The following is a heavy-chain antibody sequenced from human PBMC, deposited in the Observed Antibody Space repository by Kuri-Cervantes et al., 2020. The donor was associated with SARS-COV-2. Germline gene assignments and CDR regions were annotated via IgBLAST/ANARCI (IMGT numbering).Heavy chain of an antibody. CDR3: ASRYCSSTSCYRTTGKYYFDY. D-gene: IGHD2-2*01. CDR1: GGSFSGYY. V-gene: IGHV4-34*01. J-gene: IGHJ4*02. Sequence: ESLKIYCAVYGGSFSGYYWSWIRQPPGKGLEWLGKIKHSGSTNYNPSLKSRVTISVDTSKNQFSLKLSSVTAADTAVYYCASRYCSSTSCYRTTGKYYFDYWGQGTLVTVSS. CDR2: IKHSGST.